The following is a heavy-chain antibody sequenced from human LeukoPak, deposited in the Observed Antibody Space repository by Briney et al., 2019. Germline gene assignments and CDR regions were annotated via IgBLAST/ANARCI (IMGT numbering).Heavy chain of an antibody. J-gene: IGHJ4*02. V-gene: IGHV3-48*04. CDR1: GFTFSSYS. D-gene: IGHD3/OR15-3a*01. CDR2: ISNSGSTI. Sequence: GGSLRLSCAASGFTFSSYSMNWVRQAPGKGLEWVSYISNSGSTIYYADSVKGRFTISRDNAKNSLYLQMNSLRAEDTAVYYCAREGLNFDYWGQGTLVTVSS. CDR3: AREGLNFDY.